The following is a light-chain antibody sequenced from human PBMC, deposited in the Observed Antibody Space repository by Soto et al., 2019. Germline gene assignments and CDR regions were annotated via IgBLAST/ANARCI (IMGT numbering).Light chain of an antibody. CDR1: QNISTN. J-gene: IGKJ1*01. CDR3: HHFNTWPPKA. V-gene: IGKV3-15*01. Sequence: DIVMTQSPATLSVSPGERATLSCRASQNISTNVAWYQQKPGQAPRLLLLSASSRLSDIPARFSGSGSGTEFTLTISGLQSEHVAVYYCHHFNTWPPKAFGQGTKVEFK. CDR2: SAS.